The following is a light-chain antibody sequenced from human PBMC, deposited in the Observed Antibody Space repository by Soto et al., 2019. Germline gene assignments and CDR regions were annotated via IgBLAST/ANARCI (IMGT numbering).Light chain of an antibody. CDR1: QSLRATY. CDR2: GAS. V-gene: IGKV3-20*01. CDR3: QQYGSSPGT. J-gene: IGKJ5*01. Sequence: EVVLTQSPDTLSLSPVETATLSCRASQSLRATYVAWYQQRPDQAPRLLIYGASSRATGIPDRFSGSGSGTDFTLTISRLEPEDFAVYYCQQYGSSPGTFGQGTRLEIK.